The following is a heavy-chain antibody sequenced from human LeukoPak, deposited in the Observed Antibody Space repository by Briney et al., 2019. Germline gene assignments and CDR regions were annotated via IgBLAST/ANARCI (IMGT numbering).Heavy chain of an antibody. CDR3: ATTLTRDSSGSYGALDY. J-gene: IGHJ4*02. V-gene: IGHV3-21*01. CDR1: GFTFSVNS. Sequence: GGSLRLSCAASGFTFSVNSMNWVRQAPGKGLEWVSSISDISDYIYYADSVKGRFTISRDNAKNSLYLQMNSLRVEDTAVYYCATTLTRDSSGSYGALDYWGQGTLVTVSS. CDR2: ISDISDYI. D-gene: IGHD6-25*01.